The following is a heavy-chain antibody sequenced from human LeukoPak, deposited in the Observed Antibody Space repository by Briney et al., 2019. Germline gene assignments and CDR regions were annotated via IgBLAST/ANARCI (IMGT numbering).Heavy chain of an antibody. CDR1: GFTFRSYR. V-gene: IGHV3-7*01. Sequence: PGGSLRLSCAASGFTFRSYRMSWVRQAPGKGLEWVANIKQDGSEKYYVDSVKGRFTISRDNAKNSVYLQMNSLRAEDTAVYYCARDGGPFDYWGQGTLVTVSS. D-gene: IGHD2-15*01. J-gene: IGHJ4*02. CDR2: IKQDGSEK. CDR3: ARDGGPFDY.